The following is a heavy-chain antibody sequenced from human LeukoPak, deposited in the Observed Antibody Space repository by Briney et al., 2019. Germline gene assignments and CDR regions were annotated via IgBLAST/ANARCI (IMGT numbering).Heavy chain of an antibody. CDR1: SDSISNSAYH. D-gene: IGHD3-22*01. Sequence: PSETLSLTCTVSSDSISNSAYHWGWIRQPPGRGLEWIGTIYYNRGTYYNPSLKSRVTISVDTSKNQFSLKLSSVTAADTAMHYCARLLVGVITTHSGDCWGQGTLVTVSS. CDR2: IYYNRGT. V-gene: IGHV4-39*01. J-gene: IGHJ4*02. CDR3: ARLLVGVITTHSGDC.